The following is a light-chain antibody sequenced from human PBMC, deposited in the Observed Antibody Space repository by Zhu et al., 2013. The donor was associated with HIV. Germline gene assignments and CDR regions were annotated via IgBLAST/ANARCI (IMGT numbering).Light chain of an antibody. CDR2: RTS. CDR3: QQYDSSPYS. Sequence: EIVLTQSPGTLSLSPGETATLSCRASQSVNNDYLAWYQQKLGQAPRLLIYRTSSRATGVSDRFTGSGSGTDFTLTISRLEPEDFAVYYCQQYDSSPYSFGQGTRVEIK. J-gene: IGKJ2*01. V-gene: IGKV3-20*01. CDR1: QSVNNDY.